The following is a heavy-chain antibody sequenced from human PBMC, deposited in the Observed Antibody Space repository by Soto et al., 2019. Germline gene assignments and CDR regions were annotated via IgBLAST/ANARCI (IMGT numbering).Heavy chain of an antibody. V-gene: IGHV4-31*03. D-gene: IGHD3-16*01. CDR1: GGSISSGGYY. Sequence: SETLSLTCTVSGGSISSGGYYWSWIRQHPGKGLEWIGYIYYSGSTYYNPSLKSRVTISVDTSKNQFSLKLSSVTAADTAVYYCARDPSLGCMDVWGQGTTVTVS. CDR3: ARDPSLGCMDV. J-gene: IGHJ6*02. CDR2: IYYSGST.